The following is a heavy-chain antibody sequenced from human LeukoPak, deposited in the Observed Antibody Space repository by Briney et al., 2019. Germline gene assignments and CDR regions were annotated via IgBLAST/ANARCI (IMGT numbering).Heavy chain of an antibody. D-gene: IGHD2-15*01. CDR3: ARPRGYCSSGPCYSIDY. Sequence: GESLKISCKGSGYSFTSYWIGWVRQMPGKGLEWMGIIYPGDSDTRYSPSFQGQVTISADRSISTAYLQWNSLKASDTAMYYCARPRGYCSSGPCYSIDYWGQGTLVTVSS. CDR1: GYSFTSYW. V-gene: IGHV5-51*01. CDR2: IYPGDSDT. J-gene: IGHJ4*02.